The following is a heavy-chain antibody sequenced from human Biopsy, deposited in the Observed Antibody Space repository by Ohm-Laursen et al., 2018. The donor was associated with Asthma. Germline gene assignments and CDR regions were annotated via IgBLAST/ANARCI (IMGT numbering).Heavy chain of an antibody. CDR1: GGTFNTYV. CDR2: INSVFGTT. D-gene: IGHD2-2*01. Sequence: SVKVSCKSLGGTFNTYVIGWGRQAPGQGLDWMGGINSVFGTTTYPQKFQDRVTITADDSTSTVYMELSSLRSEDTAVYYCARKAGSCISRTCYSLDFWGQGTLVTVSS. J-gene: IGHJ4*02. V-gene: IGHV1-69*13. CDR3: ARKAGSCISRTCYSLDF.